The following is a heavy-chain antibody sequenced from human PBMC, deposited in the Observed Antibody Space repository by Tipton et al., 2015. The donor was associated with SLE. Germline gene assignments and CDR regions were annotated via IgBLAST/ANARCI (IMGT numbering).Heavy chain of an antibody. Sequence: LRLSCAASGFTVSSNYMIWVRQPPGKGLEWIGEINHSGSTNYNPSLKSRVTISVETSKNQFSLKLSSVTAADTAVYYCARARFRSSPYYWGQGTLVTVSS. J-gene: IGHJ4*02. D-gene: IGHD2-15*01. V-gene: IGHV4-34*01. CDR2: INHSGST. CDR1: GFTVSSNY. CDR3: ARARFRSSPYY.